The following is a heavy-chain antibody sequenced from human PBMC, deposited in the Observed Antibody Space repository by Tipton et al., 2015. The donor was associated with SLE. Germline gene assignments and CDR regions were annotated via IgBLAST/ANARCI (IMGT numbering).Heavy chain of an antibody. Sequence: GSLRLSCAASGFTFSGSIMHWVRQASGKGLEWVGHIRSKANSHATAYAASVKGRFTISRDDSKNTAHLQMNSLKTEDTAVYYCTRTLAAAGPLAYYYGMDVWGQGTTVTVSS. D-gene: IGHD6-13*01. CDR3: TRTLAAAGPLAYYYGMDV. CDR2: IRSKANSHAT. J-gene: IGHJ6*02. CDR1: GFTFSGSI. V-gene: IGHV3-73*01.